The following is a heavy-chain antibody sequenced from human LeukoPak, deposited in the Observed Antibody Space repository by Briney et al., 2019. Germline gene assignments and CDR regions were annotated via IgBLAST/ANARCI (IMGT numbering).Heavy chain of an antibody. J-gene: IGHJ4*02. D-gene: IGHD3-9*01. V-gene: IGHV3-23*01. CDR1: GITFSSYA. CDR3: ARRYYDILTGYYKSPTVDY. Sequence: GGSLRLSCAASGITFSSYAMSWVRQAPGKGLEWVSTISGSGGSTYYADSVKGRFTIYRDNSKNTLYLQMNSLRAEDTAVYYCARRYYDILTGYYKSPTVDYWGQGTLVTVSS. CDR2: ISGSGGST.